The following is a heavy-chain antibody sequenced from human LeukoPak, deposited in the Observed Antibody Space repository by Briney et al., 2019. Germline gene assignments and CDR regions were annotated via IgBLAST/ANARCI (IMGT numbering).Heavy chain of an antibody. CDR3: ARTNPYDSSGYYLDY. J-gene: IGHJ4*02. V-gene: IGHV1-18*04. CDR2: ISAYNGNT. Sequence: ASVKVSCKASGYTFTSYGISWVRQAPGQGLEWMGWISAYNGNTNYAQKLQGRVTMTTDTSTSTAYMELRSLRSDDTAVYYCARTNPYDSSGYYLDYWGQGTLVTVSS. CDR1: GYTFTSYG. D-gene: IGHD3-22*01.